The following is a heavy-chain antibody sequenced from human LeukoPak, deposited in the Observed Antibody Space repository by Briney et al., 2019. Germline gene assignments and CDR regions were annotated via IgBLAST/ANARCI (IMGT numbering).Heavy chain of an antibody. J-gene: IGHJ4*02. V-gene: IGHV3-33*01. CDR1: GFTLSDSD. CDR2: IRSDGTTK. Sequence: GKSLRLSCTVSGFTLSDSDIDWVRQAPGKGLEWVAKIRSDGTTKHFADSVKGRFTISGDNYRNIVYLRMSSLRAEDTAIYYCVTFDHWGQGTQVTVSS. CDR3: VTFDH.